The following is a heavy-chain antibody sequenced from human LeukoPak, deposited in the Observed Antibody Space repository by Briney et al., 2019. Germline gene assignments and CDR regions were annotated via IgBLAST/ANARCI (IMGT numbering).Heavy chain of an antibody. CDR3: TRDRYDFWSGYNPI. D-gene: IGHD3-3*01. CDR2: IRSKAYGGTT. V-gene: IGHV3-49*04. CDR1: GFTFGDYA. Sequence: GGSLRLSCTASGFTFGDYAMSWVRQAPGKGLEWVGFIRSKAYGGTTEYAASVKGRFTISRDDSKSIAYLQMNSLKTEDTAVYYCTRDRYDFWSGYNPIWGQGTLVTVSS. J-gene: IGHJ4*02.